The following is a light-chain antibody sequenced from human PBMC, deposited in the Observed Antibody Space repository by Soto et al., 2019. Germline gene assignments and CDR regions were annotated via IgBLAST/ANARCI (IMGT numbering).Light chain of an antibody. CDR3: SSYAGSNHLV. J-gene: IGLJ1*01. V-gene: IGLV2-8*01. CDR2: EVS. Sequence: QSALTQPPSASGSPGQSVTISCTGTSSDVGGYNYVSWYQQHPGKAPKLMIYEVSKWPSGVPDRFSGSKSGNTASLTVSGLQAEEEADYYCSSYAGSNHLVFGTGTKLTVL. CDR1: SSDVGGYNY.